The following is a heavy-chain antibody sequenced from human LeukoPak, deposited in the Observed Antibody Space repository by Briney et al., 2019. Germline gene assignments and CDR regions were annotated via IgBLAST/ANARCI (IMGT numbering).Heavy chain of an antibody. D-gene: IGHD3-3*01. Sequence: PGGSLRLSCAASGFTFSSYEMNWVRQAPGKGLEWVSSISSSSSYIYYADSVKGRFTISRDNPKNSLYLQMNSLRAEDTAVYYCARISSYYYMDVWGKGTTVTVSS. CDR3: ARISSYYYMDV. CDR2: ISSSSSYI. CDR1: GFTFSSYE. J-gene: IGHJ6*03. V-gene: IGHV3-21*01.